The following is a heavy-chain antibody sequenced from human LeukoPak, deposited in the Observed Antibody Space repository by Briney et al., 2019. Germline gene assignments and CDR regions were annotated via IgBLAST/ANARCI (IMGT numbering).Heavy chain of an antibody. CDR3: ARDRSWYSSGPYYFDY. J-gene: IGHJ4*02. CDR2: IKQDGSEK. D-gene: IGHD6-19*01. CDR1: GFTLSKHW. Sequence: TGGSLRLSCAASGFTLSKHWMTWVRQAPGKALECVAIIKQDGSEKYYVNSVKGRFTISRDNAENSLYLQMNSLRVEDTAVYYCARDRSWYSSGPYYFDYWGQGTLVTVSS. V-gene: IGHV3-7*01.